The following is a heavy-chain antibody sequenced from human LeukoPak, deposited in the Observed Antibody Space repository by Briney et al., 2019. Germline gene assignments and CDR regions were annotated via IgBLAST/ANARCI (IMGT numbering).Heavy chain of an antibody. Sequence: SETLSLTCSVSRGSISSYYWTWIRQPAGKGLEWIGRIYTSGSTNYNPSLKSRVTMSLDTSKNQFSLKLSSVTAADTAVYYCARGGDYHPYDYWGQGTLVTVSS. V-gene: IGHV4-4*07. CDR3: ARGGDYHPYDY. D-gene: IGHD4-17*01. CDR1: RGSISSYY. J-gene: IGHJ4*02. CDR2: IYTSGST.